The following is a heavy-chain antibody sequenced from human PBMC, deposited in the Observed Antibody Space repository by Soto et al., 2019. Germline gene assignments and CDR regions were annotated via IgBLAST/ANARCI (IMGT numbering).Heavy chain of an antibody. CDR1: GGSVSSSSEY. CDR3: AGRRAGDYYFDD. J-gene: IGHJ4*02. D-gene: IGHD1-26*01. V-gene: IGHV4-39*01. Sequence: SXTLSLTIAVSGGSVSSSSEYWGWIRQPPGKGLEWIVTIYYTGSTSYSPSLKSRVTISVDTSKTQFSLNLKSVTAADTAVYYCAGRRAGDYYFDDWGQGTLVTVSS. CDR2: IYYTGST.